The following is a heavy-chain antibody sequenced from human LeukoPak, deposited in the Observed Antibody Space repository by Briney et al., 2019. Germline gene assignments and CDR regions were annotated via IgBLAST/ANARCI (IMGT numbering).Heavy chain of an antibody. CDR1: GGSISRSSYY. CDR3: ARHPTSNYDILTGYYIGPVGYIDY. J-gene: IGHJ4*02. D-gene: IGHD3-9*01. CDR2: IYYSGST. V-gene: IGHV4-39*01. Sequence: SETLSLTCTVSGGSISRSSYYWGWIRQPPGKGLEWIGSIYYSGSTYYNPSLKSRVTISVDTSKNEFSLKLSSVTAADTAVYYCARHPTSNYDILTGYYIGPVGYIDYWGQGTLVTVSS.